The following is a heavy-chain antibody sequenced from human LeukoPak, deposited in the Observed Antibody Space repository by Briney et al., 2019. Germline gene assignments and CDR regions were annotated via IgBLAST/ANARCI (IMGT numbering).Heavy chain of an antibody. CDR2: IYYSGST. Sequence: PSETLSLTCTVSGGSVSGYYWSWIRQPPGKGLEWIGYIYYSGSTNYNPSLKSRVTISVDTSKNQFSLKLSSVTAADTAVYYCARHREWLVLHFDYWGQGTLVTVSS. D-gene: IGHD6-19*01. CDR1: GGSVSGYY. J-gene: IGHJ4*02. V-gene: IGHV4-59*08. CDR3: ARHREWLVLHFDY.